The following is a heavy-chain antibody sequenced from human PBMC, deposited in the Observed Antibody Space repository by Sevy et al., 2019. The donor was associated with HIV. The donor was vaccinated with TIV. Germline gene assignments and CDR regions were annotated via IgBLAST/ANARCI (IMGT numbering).Heavy chain of an antibody. V-gene: IGHV7-4-1*02. CDR1: GYTFTSYV. J-gene: IGHJ6*02. CDR2: INTNTGNP. CDR3: ARGECSSSSCYYYYGMDV. D-gene: IGHD2-2*01. Sequence: ASVKVSCKASGYTFTSYVMNWVRQAPGQGLEWMGWINTNTGNPTYAQGFTGRFVFSLDTSVSTAYLQISSLKAEDTGVYYCARGECSSSSCYYYYGMDVWGQGATVTVSS.